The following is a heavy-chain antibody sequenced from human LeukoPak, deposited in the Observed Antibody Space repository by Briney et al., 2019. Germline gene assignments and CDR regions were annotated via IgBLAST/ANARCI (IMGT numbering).Heavy chain of an antibody. CDR2: IYKDGRT. Sequence: GGSLRLSCAAAGFVVSTNYMTWVRQPPGKGLEWVSVIYKDGRTFYTDSVKGRFTISRDNSKNTVYLQMSSLRVEDTAVYYCAKSLTYYHENSDSIWGQGTLVTVSS. V-gene: IGHV3-53*01. J-gene: IGHJ4*02. CDR1: GFVVSTNY. CDR3: AKSLTYYHENSDSI. D-gene: IGHD3-22*01.